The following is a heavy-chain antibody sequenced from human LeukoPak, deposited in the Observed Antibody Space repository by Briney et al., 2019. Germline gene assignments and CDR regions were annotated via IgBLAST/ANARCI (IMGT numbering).Heavy chain of an antibody. V-gene: IGHV3-21*01. Sequence: PGGSLRLSCAASGFTFRSFGMNWVRQAPGKGLEWVSGIYTNGRDTRYADSVKGRFTISRDNAKNSLYLQMNSLRAEDTAVYYCARDFPSSGWYGSSYYFDYWGQGTLVTVSS. CDR2: IYTNGRDT. D-gene: IGHD6-19*01. CDR3: ARDFPSSGWYGSSYYFDY. J-gene: IGHJ4*02. CDR1: GFTFRSFG.